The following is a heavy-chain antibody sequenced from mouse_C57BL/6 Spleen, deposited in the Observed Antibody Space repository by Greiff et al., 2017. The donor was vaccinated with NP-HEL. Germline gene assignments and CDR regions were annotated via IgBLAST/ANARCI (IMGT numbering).Heavy chain of an antibody. Sequence: VQLQQSGPVLVKPGASVKMSCKASGYTFTDYYMNWVKQSHGKSLEWIGVINPYNGGTSYNQKFKGKATLTVDKSSSTAYMELNSLTSEDSAVDYCERDYGSSPFAYWGQGTLVTVSA. J-gene: IGHJ3*01. V-gene: IGHV1-19*01. CDR1: GYTFTDYY. CDR3: ERDYGSSPFAY. D-gene: IGHD1-1*01. CDR2: INPYNGGT.